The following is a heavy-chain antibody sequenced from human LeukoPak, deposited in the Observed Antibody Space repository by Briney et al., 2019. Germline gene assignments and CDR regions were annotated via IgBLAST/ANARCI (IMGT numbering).Heavy chain of an antibody. CDR2: MNPNSGNT. CDR1: GYTFTSYD. J-gene: IGHJ4*02. Sequence: ASVKVSCKASGYTFTSYDINWVRQATGQGLEWMGWMNPNSGNTGYAQKFQGRVTITRNTSISTAYMELSSLRSEDTAVYYCARDLGHTWTYDSSGPTLGYWGQGTLVTVSS. CDR3: ARDLGHTWTYDSSGPTLGY. V-gene: IGHV1-8*03. D-gene: IGHD3-22*01.